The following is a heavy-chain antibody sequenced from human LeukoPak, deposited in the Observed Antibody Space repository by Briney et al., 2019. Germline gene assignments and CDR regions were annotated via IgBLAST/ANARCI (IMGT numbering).Heavy chain of an antibody. CDR3: ARELQQQLVRVGMDV. Sequence: GASVKVSCKASGYTFTGYYMHWVRQAPGQGLEWMGWINPNSGGTNYAQKFQGWVTMTRDTSISTAYMELSRLRSDDTAVYYCARELQQQLVRVGMDVWGQGTTVTVSS. CDR1: GYTFTGYY. V-gene: IGHV1-2*04. D-gene: IGHD6-13*01. J-gene: IGHJ6*02. CDR2: INPNSGGT.